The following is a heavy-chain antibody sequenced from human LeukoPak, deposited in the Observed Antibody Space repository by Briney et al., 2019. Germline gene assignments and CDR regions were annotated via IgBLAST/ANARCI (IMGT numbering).Heavy chain of an antibody. D-gene: IGHD2-21*02. CDR1: GGSISSYY. CDR3: ARALGYCGGDCYHWFDP. V-gene: IGHV4-59*01. Sequence: PSETLSLTCTVSGGSISSYYWSWIRQPPGKGLEWIGYIYYSGITNYNPSLKSRVTISVDTSKNQFSLKLSSVTAADTAVYYCARALGYCGGDCYHWFDPWGQGTLVTVSS. CDR2: IYYSGIT. J-gene: IGHJ5*02.